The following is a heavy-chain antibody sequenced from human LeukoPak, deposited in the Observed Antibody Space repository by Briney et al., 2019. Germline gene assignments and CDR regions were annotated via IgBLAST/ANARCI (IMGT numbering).Heavy chain of an antibody. V-gene: IGHV3-30*03. D-gene: IGHD3-10*01. CDR3: ARDRLSWELHFDY. J-gene: IGHJ4*02. CDR2: ISYDGSNK. CDR1: GFTFNNAW. Sequence: GGSLRLSCTASGFTFNNAWMNWVRQAPGKGLEWVAVISYDGSNKYSADSVKGRFTISRDNSKNTLYLQMNSLRAEDTAVYYCARDRLSWELHFDYWGQGTLVTVSS.